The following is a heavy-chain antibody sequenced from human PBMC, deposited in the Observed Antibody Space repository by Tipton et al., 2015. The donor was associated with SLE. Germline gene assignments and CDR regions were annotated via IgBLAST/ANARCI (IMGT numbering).Heavy chain of an antibody. CDR3: ARDLATYYYGMDV. D-gene: IGHD1-1*01. Sequence: PGLVKPSQTLSLTCAISGDSVSNNLVSWNWIRQSPSRGLEWLGRTYYRSSRSKWYNDYAESLKSRIIINPDTSKNHLSLQLNSVTPEDTAVYYCARDLATYYYGMDVWGQGTTVTVSS. CDR2: TYYRSSRSKWYN. V-gene: IGHV6-1*01. J-gene: IGHJ6*02. CDR1: GDSVSNNLVS.